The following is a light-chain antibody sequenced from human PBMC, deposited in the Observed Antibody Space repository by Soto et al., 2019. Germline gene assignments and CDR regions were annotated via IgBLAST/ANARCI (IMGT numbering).Light chain of an antibody. CDR2: WAS. CDR1: QSVLYSSNNKNY. CDR3: QQYYTNALT. J-gene: IGKJ4*01. V-gene: IGKV4-1*01. Sequence: DIVMTQSPDSLAVSLGERATINCKSSQSVLYSSNNKNYLAWYQQKPGQPPKLLIYWASTRESGVPDRFSGMGSGTDFTLTISSLQAEDVAVYYCQQYYTNALTFGGGTKVVVK.